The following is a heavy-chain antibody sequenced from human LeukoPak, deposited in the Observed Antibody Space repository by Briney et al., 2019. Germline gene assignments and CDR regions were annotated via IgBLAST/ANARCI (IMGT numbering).Heavy chain of an antibody. CDR2: INPNSGGT. D-gene: IGHD3-22*01. CDR1: GYTFTGYY. CDR3: ARVLDYYDSHIDY. V-gene: IGHV1-2*02. Sequence: ASVKVSCKASGYTFTGYYMHWVRQAPGQGLEWMGWINPNSGGTNYAQKFQGRVTMTRDTSISTAYMELSRLRSDDTAVYYCARVLDYYDSHIDYWGQGTLVTVSS. J-gene: IGHJ4*02.